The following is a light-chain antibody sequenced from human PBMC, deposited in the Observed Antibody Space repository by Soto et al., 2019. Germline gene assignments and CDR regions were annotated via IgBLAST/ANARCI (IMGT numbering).Light chain of an antibody. Sequence: EILMTQSPATLAASPGEGVTLSCGASQGVPSRIAWYQPKPGQAPRLLIYGASTRATGVPDRFIGTGSGTDFTLTISSLKSEDYATYYCQQYKSWPRITFGQGTRLEIK. CDR3: QQYKSWPRIT. CDR2: GAS. J-gene: IGKJ5*01. CDR1: QGVPSR. V-gene: IGKV3-15*01.